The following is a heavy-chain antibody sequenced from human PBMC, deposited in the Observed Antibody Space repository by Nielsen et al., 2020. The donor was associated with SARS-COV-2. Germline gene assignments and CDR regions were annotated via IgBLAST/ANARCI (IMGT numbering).Heavy chain of an antibody. D-gene: IGHD4-17*01. J-gene: IGHJ1*01. V-gene: IGHV3-53*01. CDR2: IYSGGST. CDR1: GFTVSSNY. Sequence: GGSLRLSCAASGFTVSSNYMSWVRQAPGKGLEWVSVIYSGGSTYYADSVKGRFTISRDNSKNTLYLQMNSLRAEDTAVYYCAKDDGDYEYFQHWGQGTLVTVSS. CDR3: AKDDGDYEYFQH.